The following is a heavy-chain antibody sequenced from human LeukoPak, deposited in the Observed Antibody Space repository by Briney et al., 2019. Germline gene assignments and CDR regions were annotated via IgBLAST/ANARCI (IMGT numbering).Heavy chain of an antibody. CDR2: IYSGGST. Sequence: PGGSLRLSCIASGFTVNSNYMSWVRQAPGKGLEWVSVIYSGGSTYYADAVKGRFTISRDNSKNTLFLQLNSLRAEDTAVYYCARLMGSTYYFDSWGQGTVVTVSS. J-gene: IGHJ4*02. V-gene: IGHV3-66*01. CDR1: GFTVNSNY. CDR3: ARLMGSTYYFDS. D-gene: IGHD2-8*01.